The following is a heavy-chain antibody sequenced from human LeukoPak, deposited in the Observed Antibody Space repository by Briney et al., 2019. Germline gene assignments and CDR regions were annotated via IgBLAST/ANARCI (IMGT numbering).Heavy chain of an antibody. Sequence: PGGSLRLSCAASGFTFSSYAMSWVRQAPGKGLEWVSAISGSGGSTYYADSVKGRLTISRDNAKNSLYLQMNSLRADDTAIYYCARESRSVVTRYFQHWGQGTLVTVSS. V-gene: IGHV3-23*01. CDR1: GFTFSSYA. J-gene: IGHJ1*01. CDR2: ISGSGGST. CDR3: ARESRSVVTRYFQH. D-gene: IGHD4-23*01.